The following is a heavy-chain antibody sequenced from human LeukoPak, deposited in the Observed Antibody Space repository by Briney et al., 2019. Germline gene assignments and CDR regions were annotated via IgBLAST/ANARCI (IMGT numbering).Heavy chain of an antibody. CDR1: GGSISSYY. V-gene: IGHV4-59*01. D-gene: IGHD5-24*01. CDR3: ARVGGMTTINNDAFDI. CDR2: IYYSGST. Sequence: SETLSLTCTVSGGSISSYYWSWIRQPPGKGLEWIGYIYYSGSTNYNPSLKSRVTISVDTSKNQFSLRLTSVTAADTAIYYCARVGGMTTINNDAFDIWGQGTMVTVSS. J-gene: IGHJ3*02.